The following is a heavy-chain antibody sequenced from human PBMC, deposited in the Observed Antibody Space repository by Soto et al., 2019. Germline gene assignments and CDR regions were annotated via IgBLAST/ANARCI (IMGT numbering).Heavy chain of an antibody. D-gene: IGHD1-26*01. V-gene: IGHV3-74*01. CDR2: INSDGSTT. Sequence: GGSLRLSCAASGFTFSSYWMHWVRQAPGKGLVWVSRINSDGSTTNYADFVKGRFTISRDNAKNTLYLQMNSLRVEDTAVYYCSRVGGSTWHWGQGTLVTVSS. CDR3: SRVGGSTWH. J-gene: IGHJ4*02. CDR1: GFTFSSYW.